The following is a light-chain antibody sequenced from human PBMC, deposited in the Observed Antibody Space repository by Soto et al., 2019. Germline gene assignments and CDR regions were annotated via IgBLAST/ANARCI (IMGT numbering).Light chain of an antibody. V-gene: IGKV3-20*01. J-gene: IGKJ1*01. CDR2: GAS. Sequence: EIVLTQSPGTLSLSPGERATLSCMASQSVSSSYLAWYQQKPGQAPRLLIYGASSRATGIPDRFSGSGSGTEFTLTSSRLEPEDFAVYYCQQYGRSPRTFGQGTKVEIK. CDR3: QQYGRSPRT. CDR1: QSVSSSY.